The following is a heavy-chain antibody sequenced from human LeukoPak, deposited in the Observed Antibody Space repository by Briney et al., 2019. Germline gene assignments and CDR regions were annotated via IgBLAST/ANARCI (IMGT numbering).Heavy chain of an antibody. Sequence: VASVKVSCKASGYTFTSYGISWVRQAPGQGLEWMGWISAYNGNTNYAQKLQGRVTMTTDTSTSTAYMELRSLRSDDTAVYYCARGRIQPFFDYYMDVWGKGTTVTISS. CDR2: ISAYNGNT. V-gene: IGHV1-18*01. CDR3: ARGRIQPFFDYYMDV. D-gene: IGHD5-18*01. J-gene: IGHJ6*03. CDR1: GYTFTSYG.